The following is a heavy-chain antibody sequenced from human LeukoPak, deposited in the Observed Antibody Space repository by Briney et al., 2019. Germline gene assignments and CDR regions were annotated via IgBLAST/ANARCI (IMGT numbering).Heavy chain of an antibody. Sequence: ASVKVSCKVSGYTLTELSMHWVRQAPGKGLEWMGGFDPEDGETIYAQKFQGRVTMTEDTSTDTAYMELSSLRSEDTAAYYCATDHSSSWLNFDYWGQGTLVTVSS. V-gene: IGHV1-24*01. J-gene: IGHJ4*02. CDR2: FDPEDGET. CDR1: GYTLTELS. CDR3: ATDHSSSWLNFDY. D-gene: IGHD6-13*01.